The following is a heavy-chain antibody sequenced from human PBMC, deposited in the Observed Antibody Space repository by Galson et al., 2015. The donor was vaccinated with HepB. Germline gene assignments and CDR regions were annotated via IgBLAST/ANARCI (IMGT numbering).Heavy chain of an antibody. CDR2: IYYSGGT. CDR3: ARESSKNDAFDI. D-gene: IGHD4-11*01. J-gene: IGHJ3*02. CDR1: GGSVSSGPYY. V-gene: IGHV4-61*01. Sequence: SETLSLTCTVSGGSVSSGPYYWSWIRQPPGRGLEWFGYIYYSGGTSYNPSLKSRVTISVDTSKNQFSLKLTSVTAADTAMYYCARESSKNDAFDIWGQGTMVTVSS.